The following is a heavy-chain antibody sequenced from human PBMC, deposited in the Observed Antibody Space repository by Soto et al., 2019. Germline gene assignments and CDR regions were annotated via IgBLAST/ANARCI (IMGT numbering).Heavy chain of an antibody. CDR2: ARGSGDPP. V-gene: IGHV3-64D*06. J-gene: IGHJ4*02. D-gene: IGHD5-12*01. CDR3: VKSRGGNNFDFFD. Sequence: PGGSLRLSCSASGFTFSSYAMHWVRQAPGKGLEYVSGARGSGDPPFYADSVKGRFTISRDNSKNTLYLQMSSLSADDTAVYYCVKSRGGNNFDFFDWGQGALVTV. CDR1: GFTFSSYA.